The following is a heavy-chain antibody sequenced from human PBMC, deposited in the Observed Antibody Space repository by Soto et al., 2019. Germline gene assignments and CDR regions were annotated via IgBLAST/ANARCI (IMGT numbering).Heavy chain of an antibody. CDR3: AKDRNSSSWYYYYYYGMDV. CDR2: ISYDGSNK. D-gene: IGHD6-13*01. J-gene: IGHJ6*02. CDR1: GFTFSSYG. V-gene: IGHV3-30*18. Sequence: GGSLRLSCAASGFTFSSYGMHWVRQAPGKGLEWVAVISYDGSNKYYADSVKGRFTISRDNSKNTLYLQMNSLRAEDTAVYYCAKDRNSSSWYYYYYYGMDVWGQGTTVTVS.